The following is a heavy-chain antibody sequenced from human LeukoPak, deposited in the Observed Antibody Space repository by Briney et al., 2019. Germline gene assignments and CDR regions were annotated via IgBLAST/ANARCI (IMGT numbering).Heavy chain of an antibody. D-gene: IGHD6-19*01. Sequence: ASVKVSCKASGYTFTNYGISWVRQAPGQGLEWMGWISADNGNTNYAQKFQGRVTMTIDTSTRTAYMELRSLRSDDTAVYHCAREAMTGTRWFGPWGQGTLVTVSS. CDR1: GYTFTNYG. CDR2: ISADNGNT. V-gene: IGHV1-18*01. CDR3: AREAMTGTRWFGP. J-gene: IGHJ5*02.